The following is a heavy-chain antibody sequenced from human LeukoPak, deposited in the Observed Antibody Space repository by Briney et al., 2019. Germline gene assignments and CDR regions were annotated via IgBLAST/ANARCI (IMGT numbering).Heavy chain of an antibody. CDR1: GDSISTNRYY. D-gene: IGHD2-2*01. CDR2: IYYSGST. V-gene: IGHV4-39*07. J-gene: IGHJ6*04. Sequence: SETLSVTCSVSGDSISTNRYYWGWIRQPPGKGLEWIVSIYYSGSTYYNPPLKSRVTTSVDTSKNQFSLELSSVTAADTAVYYCARVGSYYQYMDVWGKGTTVTVSS. CDR3: ARVGSYYQYMDV.